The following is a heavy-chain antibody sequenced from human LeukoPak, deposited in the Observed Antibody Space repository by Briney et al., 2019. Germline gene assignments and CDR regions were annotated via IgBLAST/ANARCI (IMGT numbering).Heavy chain of an antibody. V-gene: IGHV3-48*01. CDR3: AKGGGSGSYDAFDI. CDR1: RFTFSGYG. Sequence: PGGSLRLSCAASRFTFSGYGMNWVRQAPGGGLEWVSYISSTSITIYYADSVKGRFTISRDNAKNSLYLQMNSLRAEDTAVYYCAKGGGSGSYDAFDIWGQGTMVTVSS. D-gene: IGHD1-26*01. CDR2: ISSTSITI. J-gene: IGHJ3*02.